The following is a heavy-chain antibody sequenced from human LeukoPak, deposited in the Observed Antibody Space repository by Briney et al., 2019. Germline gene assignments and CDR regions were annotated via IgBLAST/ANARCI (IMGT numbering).Heavy chain of an antibody. D-gene: IGHD3-16*02. CDR3: ARDLTTLGFGELSTGWFDP. V-gene: IGHV1-2*02. Sequence: GASVKVSCKASGYTFTGYYMHWVRQAPGQGLEWMGWINPNSGGTNYAQKFQGRVTITADESTSTAYMELSSLRSEDTAVYYCARDLTTLGFGELSTGWFDPWGQGTLVTVSS. CDR2: INPNSGGT. CDR1: GYTFTGYY. J-gene: IGHJ5*02.